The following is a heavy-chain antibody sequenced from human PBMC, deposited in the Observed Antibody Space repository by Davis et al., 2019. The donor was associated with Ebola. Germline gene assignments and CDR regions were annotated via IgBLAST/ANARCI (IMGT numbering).Heavy chain of an antibody. Sequence: GSLRLSCTVSGGSISSSSYYWGWIRQPPGKGLEWIGSIYYTGSTYYNPSLKSRVTISVDTSKNHFSLKLSSVTAADTAVYYCARVQQQLEPFDYWGQGTLVTVSS. CDR2: IYYTGST. D-gene: IGHD6-13*01. CDR3: ARVQQQLEPFDY. CDR1: GGSISSSSYY. J-gene: IGHJ4*02. V-gene: IGHV4-39*02.